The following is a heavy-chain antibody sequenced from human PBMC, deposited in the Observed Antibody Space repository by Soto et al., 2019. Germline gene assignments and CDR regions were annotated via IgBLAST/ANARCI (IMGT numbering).Heavy chain of an antibody. J-gene: IGHJ4*02. Sequence: EVQLLESGGDLVQPGGSLRLSCAASGFAFSNYAVTWVRQAQGKGLEWVSSISRSGTVIYYADSVKGRFIISRDNSKNTLYLQMNSLRAEDTAMYYCATEPNGDYIGAFDDWGQGTLVTVSS. CDR2: ISRSGTVI. D-gene: IGHD4-17*01. CDR1: GFAFSNYA. CDR3: ATEPNGDYIGAFDD. V-gene: IGHV3-23*01.